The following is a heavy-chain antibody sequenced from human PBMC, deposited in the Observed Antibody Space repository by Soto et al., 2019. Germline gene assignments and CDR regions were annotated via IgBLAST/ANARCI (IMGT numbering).Heavy chain of an antibody. CDR1: GYTFTDYY. CDR3: ATQRLGDASGGSPFGY. D-gene: IGHD2-15*01. CDR2: INPNSGGT. J-gene: IGHJ4*02. V-gene: IGHV1-2*04. Sequence: GASVKVSCKASGYTFTDYYMHWVRQAPGQGLAWMGWINPNSGGTNYAQKFQGWVTMTRDTSISTAYMELSRLTSDDTAVYYCATQRLGDASGGSPFGYWGQGTPVTVSS.